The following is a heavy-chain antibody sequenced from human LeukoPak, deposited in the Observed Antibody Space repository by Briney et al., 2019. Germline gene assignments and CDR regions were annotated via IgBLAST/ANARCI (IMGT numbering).Heavy chain of an antibody. D-gene: IGHD7-27*01. CDR1: GFTLSNYD. CDR2: IGSGGYT. V-gene: IGHV3-23*01. CDR3: AKKLPGASYYFDF. Sequence: GGSLRLSCIASGFTLSNYDMTWVRQSPGKGLEYVSSIGSGGYTFYAGSVKGRFSISRDISQNTVYLQMNSLRAEDTAMYFCAKKLPGASYYFDFWGQGTLVTVSS. J-gene: IGHJ4*02.